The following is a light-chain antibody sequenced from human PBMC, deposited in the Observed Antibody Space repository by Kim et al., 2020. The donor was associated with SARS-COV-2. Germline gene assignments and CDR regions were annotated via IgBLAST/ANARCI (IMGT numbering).Light chain of an antibody. J-gene: IGKJ2*01. CDR3: QQYNSYMYT. CDR1: QSISSW. Sequence: SASVGDRVTITCRASQSISSWLAWYQQKPGKAPKLLSYDASSLESGVPSRFSGSGSGTEFTLTISSLQPDDFATYYCQQYNSYMYTFGQGTKLEI. V-gene: IGKV1-5*01. CDR2: DAS.